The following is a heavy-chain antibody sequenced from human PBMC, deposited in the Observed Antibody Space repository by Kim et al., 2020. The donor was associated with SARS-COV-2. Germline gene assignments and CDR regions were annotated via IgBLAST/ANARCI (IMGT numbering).Heavy chain of an antibody. Sequence: SEKGRFTITRDNAKNSLYLQMNSLRAEDTAVYYCARDSIFGVVIRYFDYWGQGTLVTVSS. D-gene: IGHD3-3*01. V-gene: IGHV3-11*06. J-gene: IGHJ4*02. CDR3: ARDSIFGVVIRYFDY.